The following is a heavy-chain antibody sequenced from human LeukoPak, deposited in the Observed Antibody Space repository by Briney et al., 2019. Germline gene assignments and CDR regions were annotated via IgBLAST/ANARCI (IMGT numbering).Heavy chain of an antibody. CDR1: GYTFTGYY. CDR2: INPNSGGT. J-gene: IGHJ4*02. V-gene: IGHV1-2*06. Sequence: GASVKVSCKASGYTFTGYYMHWVRQAPGQGLECMGRINPNSGGTNYAQKFQGRVTMTRDTSISTAYMELSRLRSDDTAVYYCAREDVSAYYFDYWGQGTLVTVSS. CDR3: AREDVSAYYFDY. D-gene: IGHD3-16*01.